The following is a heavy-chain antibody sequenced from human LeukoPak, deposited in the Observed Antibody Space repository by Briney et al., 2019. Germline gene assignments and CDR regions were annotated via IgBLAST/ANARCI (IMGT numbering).Heavy chain of an antibody. D-gene: IGHD3-10*01. CDR2: ISGSGGST. Sequence: GGSLRLSCAASGFTFSSYGMSWVRQAPGKGLEWVSAISGSGGSTYYADSVKGRFTISRDNSKNTLYLQMNSLRAEDTAVYYCAKPKSYYYGSGSYYTYLVNYFDYWGQGTLVTVSS. J-gene: IGHJ4*02. CDR1: GFTFSSYG. CDR3: AKPKSYYYGSGSYYTYLVNYFDY. V-gene: IGHV3-23*01.